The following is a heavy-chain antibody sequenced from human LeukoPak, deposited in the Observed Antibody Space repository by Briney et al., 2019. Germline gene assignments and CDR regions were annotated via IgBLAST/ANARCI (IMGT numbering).Heavy chain of an antibody. J-gene: IGHJ4*02. CDR2: IKTKAEGGTI. V-gene: IGHV3-15*01. Sequence: GGSLRLSCAASGFTFSSYSMNWVRQAPGKGLEWVARIKTKAEGGTIDYAAPVKGRFIISRDDSEKRLDLQMSSLKSEDTGVYYCTTDLDYWGQGTLVTVSS. CDR3: TTDLDY. CDR1: GFTFSSYS.